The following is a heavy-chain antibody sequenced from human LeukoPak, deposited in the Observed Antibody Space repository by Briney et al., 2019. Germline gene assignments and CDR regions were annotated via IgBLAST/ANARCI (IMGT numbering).Heavy chain of an antibody. D-gene: IGHD2-15*01. CDR3: ARPRESGWSKTWVY. V-gene: IGHV3-7*03. CDR2: IKKDGSEK. J-gene: IGHJ4*02. CDR1: GFTFSTYW. Sequence: RGSLRLSCARSGFTFSTYWMTWVRQAPGEGLEWGAHIKKDGSEKYYVDSVKGRFTISRDNAQNSLYLQMNSLTAEDTAVYYCARPRESGWSKTWVYWGQGTLVTVSS.